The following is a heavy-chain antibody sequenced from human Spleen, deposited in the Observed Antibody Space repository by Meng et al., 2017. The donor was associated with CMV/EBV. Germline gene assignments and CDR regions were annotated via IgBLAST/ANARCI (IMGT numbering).Heavy chain of an antibody. CDR1: FRGST. CDR2: IRSKVNNYAA. CDR3: TRQGEYCSDSTCVLTFDY. D-gene: IGHD2-15*01. Sequence: FRGSTMHWVRQSSGKGLEWVGRIRSKVNNYAAAYVASVKGRFIISRDDSKNTAYLHMDSLVTEDTALYYCTRQGEYCSDSTCVLTFDYWGRGTLVTVSS. V-gene: IGHV3-73*01. J-gene: IGHJ4*02.